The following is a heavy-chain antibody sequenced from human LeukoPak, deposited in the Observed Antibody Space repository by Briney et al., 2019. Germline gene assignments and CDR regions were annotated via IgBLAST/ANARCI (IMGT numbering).Heavy chain of an antibody. CDR2: ISSSTIHI. CDR1: GFNFRSYS. J-gene: IGHJ4*02. Sequence: PGGSLRLSCAASGFNFRSYSMNWVRQAPGKGLEWVSYISSSTIHIYYADSVKGRFTISRDDAKNSLYLHMNSLRDEDTAVYYCARDGYAKFDYWGQGTLVTVSS. CDR3: ARDGYAKFDY. V-gene: IGHV3-48*02. D-gene: IGHD5-18*01.